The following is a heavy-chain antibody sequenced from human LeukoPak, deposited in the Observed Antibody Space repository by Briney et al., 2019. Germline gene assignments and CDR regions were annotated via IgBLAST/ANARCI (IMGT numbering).Heavy chain of an antibody. CDR2: IYSGGST. Sequence: GGSLRLSCADSGFTVSSTYMSWVRQAPGKGLEWVSVIYSGGSTYYADSVKGRFTISRDNSKNTLYLQMNSLRAEDTAVYYCARVRKRASYCYYGMDVWGQGTTVTVSS. V-gene: IGHV3-66*01. CDR1: GFTVSSTY. J-gene: IGHJ6*02. CDR3: ARVRKRASYCYYGMDV.